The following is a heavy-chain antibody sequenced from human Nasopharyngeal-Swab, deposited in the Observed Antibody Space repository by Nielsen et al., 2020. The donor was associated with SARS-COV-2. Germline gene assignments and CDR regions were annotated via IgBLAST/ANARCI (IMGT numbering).Heavy chain of an antibody. CDR2: IYTSGST. J-gene: IGHJ4*02. V-gene: IGHV4-61*02. CDR3: ASTAMGIGIGSEYYFDY. Sequence: SETLSLTCTVSGGSISSGSYYWSWIRQPAGKGLEWIGRIYTSGSTNYNPSLKSRVTISVDTSKNQFSLKLSPVTAADTAVYYCASTAMGIGIGSEYYFDYWGQGTLVTVSS. D-gene: IGHD5-18*01. CDR1: GGSISSGSYY.